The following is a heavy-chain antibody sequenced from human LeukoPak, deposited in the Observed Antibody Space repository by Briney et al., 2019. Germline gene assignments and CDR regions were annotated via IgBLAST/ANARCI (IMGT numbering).Heavy chain of an antibody. CDR1: GFTFSSYW. V-gene: IGHV3-7*03. CDR3: ARQIVVVPAATTDLFDY. D-gene: IGHD2-2*01. J-gene: IGHJ4*02. Sequence: PGGSLRLSCAASGFTFSSYWMSWVRQAPGKGLEWVANIKQDGSEKYYVDSVKGRFTISRDNAKNPLYLQMSSLRAEDTAVYYCARQIVVVPAATTDLFDYWGQGTLVTVSS. CDR2: IKQDGSEK.